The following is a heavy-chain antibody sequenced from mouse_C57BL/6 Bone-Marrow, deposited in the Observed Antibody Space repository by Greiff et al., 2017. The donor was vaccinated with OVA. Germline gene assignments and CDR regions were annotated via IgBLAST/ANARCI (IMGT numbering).Heavy chain of an antibody. D-gene: IGHD2-5*01. J-gene: IGHJ3*01. V-gene: IGHV1-26*01. CDR1: GYTFTDYY. CDR2: INPNNGGT. CDR3: ARKAYYSNYAWFAY. Sequence: EVQLQQSGPELVKPGASVKISCKASGYTFTDYYMNWVKQSHGKSLEWIGDINPNNGGTSYNQKFTGKATLTVDKSSSTAYMELRSLTSEDSAVYYCARKAYYSNYAWFAYWGQGTLVTVSA.